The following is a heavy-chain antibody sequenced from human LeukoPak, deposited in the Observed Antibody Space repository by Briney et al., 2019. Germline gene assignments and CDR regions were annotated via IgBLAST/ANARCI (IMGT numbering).Heavy chain of an antibody. CDR3: AREPRAPDYYGSGLKGGLDV. J-gene: IGHJ6*04. Sequence: GGSLRLSCAASGFTFSSYEMNWARQAPGKGLEWVSYISSSGSTIYYADSVKGRFTISRDNAKNSLYLQMNSLRAEDTAVYYCAREPRAPDYYGSGLKGGLDVWGKGTTVTVSS. V-gene: IGHV3-48*03. CDR2: ISSSGSTI. CDR1: GFTFSSYE. D-gene: IGHD3-10*01.